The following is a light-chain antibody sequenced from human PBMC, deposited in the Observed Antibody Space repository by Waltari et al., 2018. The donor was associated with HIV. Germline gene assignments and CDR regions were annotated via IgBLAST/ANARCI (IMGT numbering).Light chain of an antibody. Sequence: QSVLTQPPSASGTPGQRVTISCSGSSSNIGTNTLDWYQQLPGTAPKLLLYSDYQRPSGVPDRFSGSRSGTSASLVISRLQSEDEADYYCAAWDDSLSGWMFGGGTKLTVL. CDR2: SDY. V-gene: IGLV1-44*01. CDR3: AAWDDSLSGWM. CDR1: SSNIGTNT. J-gene: IGLJ3*02.